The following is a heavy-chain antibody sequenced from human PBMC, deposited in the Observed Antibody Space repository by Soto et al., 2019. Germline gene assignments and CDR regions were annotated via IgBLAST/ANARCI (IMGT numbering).Heavy chain of an antibody. J-gene: IGHJ6*02. CDR2: ISSSSAYI. CDR3: ARDRKLGPGPNYYYYGMDV. V-gene: IGHV3-21*01. Sequence: GGSLRLSCGASGFTFQTYTMNWVRQAPGKGLEWVSSISSSSAYIYYADSVKGRFTISRDNAKDSLFLQMNGLRAEDTAVYYCARDRKLGPGPNYYYYGMDVWGQGTTVTVSS. CDR1: GFTFQTYT.